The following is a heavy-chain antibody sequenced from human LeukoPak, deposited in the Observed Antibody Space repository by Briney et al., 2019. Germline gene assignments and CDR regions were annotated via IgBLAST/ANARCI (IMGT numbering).Heavy chain of an antibody. Sequence: PSETLSLTCNFSSDSITYIFWSWIRQPAPKGLEWVGRVYSSGSAHYNPSLKSRVTMSVATSKTQFSLNLSSVSAADTAVYYCARESTYDYGDGNSCFYYLDVWGQGTTVTVSS. CDR1: SDSITYIF. J-gene: IGHJ6*03. CDR2: VYSSGSA. V-gene: IGHV4-4*07. CDR3: ARESTYDYGDGNSCFYYLDV. D-gene: IGHD4-17*01.